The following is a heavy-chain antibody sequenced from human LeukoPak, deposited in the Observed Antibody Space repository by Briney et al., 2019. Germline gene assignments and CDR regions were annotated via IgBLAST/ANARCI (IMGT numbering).Heavy chain of an antibody. CDR1: GFTFSSYA. V-gene: IGHV3-23*01. D-gene: IGHD3-3*01. CDR2: ISGSGGST. Sequence: GGSLRLSCAASGFTFSSYAMSWVRQAPGKGLEWVSAISGSGGSTYYADSVKGRFTISRDNSKNTLYLQMNSLRAEDTAVYYCAKDRVDTIFGVVITYFDYWGQGTLVTVSS. J-gene: IGHJ4*02. CDR3: AKDRVDTIFGVVITYFDY.